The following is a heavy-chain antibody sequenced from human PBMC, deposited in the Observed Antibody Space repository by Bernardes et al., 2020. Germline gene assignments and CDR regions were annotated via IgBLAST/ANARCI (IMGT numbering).Heavy chain of an antibody. CDR1: GFTFSSYS. Sequence: GGSLRLSCAASGFTFSSYSMNWVRQAPGKGLEWVSSISSISSYIYYADSVKGRFTISRDNAKNSLYLQMNSLRAEDTAVYYCARNNRGGDDYGDYAPSAYWGQGTLVTVSS. D-gene: IGHD4-17*01. CDR2: ISSISSYI. CDR3: ARNNRGGDDYGDYAPSAY. J-gene: IGHJ4*02. V-gene: IGHV3-21*01.